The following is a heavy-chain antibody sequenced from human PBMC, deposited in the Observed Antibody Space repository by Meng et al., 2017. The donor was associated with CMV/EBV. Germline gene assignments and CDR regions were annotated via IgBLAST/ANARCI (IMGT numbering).Heavy chain of an antibody. Sequence: GGSLRLSCAASGFTVSSNYMSWVRQAPGKGLEWVAVISYDGSNKYYADSVKGRFTISRDNSKNTLYLQMNSLRAEDTAVYYCARDLVSAKFPYYYYYGMDVWGQGTTVTVSS. J-gene: IGHJ6*02. CDR1: GFTVSSNY. CDR2: ISYDGSNK. V-gene: IGHV3-30*03. D-gene: IGHD2-15*01. CDR3: ARDLVSAKFPYYYYYGMDV.